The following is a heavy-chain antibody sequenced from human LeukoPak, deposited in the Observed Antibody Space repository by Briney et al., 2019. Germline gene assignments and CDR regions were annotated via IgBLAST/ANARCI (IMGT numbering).Heavy chain of an antibody. D-gene: IGHD3-10*01. CDR2: IDQSGST. CDR1: GGSFRVYY. Sequence: SETLSLTCAVYGGSFRVYYWSWIRQPPGKGLEWIGEIDQSGSTNYNPSLKSRVTITIDTSKNQFSLKLNSVTAADTAVYYCAINDGSGTYYKSDYWGQGTLVTVSS. CDR3: AINDGSGTYYKSDY. V-gene: IGHV4-34*01. J-gene: IGHJ4*02.